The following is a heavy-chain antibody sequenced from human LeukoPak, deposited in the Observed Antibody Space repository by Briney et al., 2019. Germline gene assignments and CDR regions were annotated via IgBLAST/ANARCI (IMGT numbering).Heavy chain of an antibody. J-gene: IGHJ3*02. CDR2: INPNSGGS. CDR3: ARVEGRRGYSGYVDAFDI. Sequence: GASVKVSCKASGYTFTGYYMHWVRQAPGQGLEWMGWINPNSGGSNYAQKFQGRVTMTRDTSISTAYMELSRLRSDDTAVYYCARVEGRRGYSGYVDAFDIWGQGTMVTVSS. D-gene: IGHD5-12*01. CDR1: GYTFTGYY. V-gene: IGHV1-2*02.